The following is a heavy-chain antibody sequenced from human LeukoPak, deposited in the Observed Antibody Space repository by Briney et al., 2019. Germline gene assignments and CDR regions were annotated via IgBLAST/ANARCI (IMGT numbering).Heavy chain of an antibody. Sequence: PSETLSLTCAVSGGSISSSSYYWGWIRQPPGKGLEWIGSIYYSGSTYYNPSLKSRVTISVDTSKNQFSLKLSSVTAADTAVYYCARSRYYDSSGKYYFHYWGQGTLVTVSS. CDR2: IYYSGST. D-gene: IGHD3-22*01. V-gene: IGHV4-39*07. J-gene: IGHJ4*02. CDR1: GGSISSSSYY. CDR3: ARSRYYDSSGKYYFHY.